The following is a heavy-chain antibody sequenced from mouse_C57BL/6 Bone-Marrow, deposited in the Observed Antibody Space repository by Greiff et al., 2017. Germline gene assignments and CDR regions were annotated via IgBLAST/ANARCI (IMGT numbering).Heavy chain of an antibody. V-gene: IGHV1-18*01. CDR2: INPNNGGT. CDR1: GYTFTDYN. J-gene: IGHJ2*01. Sequence: EVQLQQSGPELVKPGASVKIPCKASGYTFTDYNMDWVKQSHGKSLEWIGDINPNNGGTIYSQKFKGKATLTVDKSSSTAYMELRSLTSEDTAVYYCARRGYFDYWGQGTTLTVSS. CDR3: ARRGYFDY.